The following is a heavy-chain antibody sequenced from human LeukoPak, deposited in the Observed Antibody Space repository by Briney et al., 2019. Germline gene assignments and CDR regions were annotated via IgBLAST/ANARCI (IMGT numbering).Heavy chain of an antibody. D-gene: IGHD2-2*01. V-gene: IGHV3-74*01. J-gene: IGHJ4*02. CDR3: VVGIGNY. CDR2: INTDGRVT. CDR1: GFTFTTYW. Sequence: GGSLRLSCAASGFTFTTYWMHWVRHVPGKGLVWVARINTDGRVTTYADSVKGRFTVSRDNVKNTVYLQMNSLRAEDTAVYYCVVGIGNYWGQGTLVTVSS.